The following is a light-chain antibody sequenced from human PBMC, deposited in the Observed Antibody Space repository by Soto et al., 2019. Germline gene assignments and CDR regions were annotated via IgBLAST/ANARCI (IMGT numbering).Light chain of an antibody. CDR3: LQDYNYPLT. J-gene: IGKJ4*01. CDR2: AAT. V-gene: IGKV1-6*01. CDR1: QSISSW. Sequence: IHMTHSASTLSSSLVDRVTITCRASQSISSWLAWYQQKPGKAPKLLIYAATTLQSGVPSRFSGSGSGTDFTLTISSLQPEDFATYYCLQDYNYPLTFGGGTKVDI.